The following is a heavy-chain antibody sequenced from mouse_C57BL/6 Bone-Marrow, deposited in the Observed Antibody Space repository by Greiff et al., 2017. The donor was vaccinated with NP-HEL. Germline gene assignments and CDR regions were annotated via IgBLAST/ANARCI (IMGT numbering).Heavy chain of an antibody. V-gene: IGHV5-6*02. Sequence: EVMLVESGGDLLKPGGSLKLSCAASGFTFSSYGMSWVRQTPDKRLEWVATISSGGSYTYYPDSVKGRFTISRDNAKNTLYLQMSSLKSEDTAMYYCARRGWLSHAMDYWGQGTSVTVSS. D-gene: IGHD2-3*01. CDR2: ISSGGSYT. CDR3: ARRGWLSHAMDY. CDR1: GFTFSSYG. J-gene: IGHJ4*01.